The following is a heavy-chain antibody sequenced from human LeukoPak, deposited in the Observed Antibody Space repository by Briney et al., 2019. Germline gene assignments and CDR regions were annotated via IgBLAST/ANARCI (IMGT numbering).Heavy chain of an antibody. J-gene: IGHJ4*02. Sequence: ASVNVSCKASGYTFTGYYMHWVRQAPGQGLEWMGWINPNSGGTNYAQKFQGRVTMTRDTSISTAYMELSRLISDDTTVYYCARVLGFGYSYGYPADYWGQGTLVTVSS. CDR2: INPNSGGT. CDR1: GYTFTGYY. V-gene: IGHV1-2*02. CDR3: ARVLGFGYSYGYPADY. D-gene: IGHD5-18*01.